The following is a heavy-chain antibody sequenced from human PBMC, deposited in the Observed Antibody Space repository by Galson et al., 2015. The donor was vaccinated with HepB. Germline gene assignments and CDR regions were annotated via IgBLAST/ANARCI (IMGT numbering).Heavy chain of an antibody. CDR1: GFTFSSYA. D-gene: IGHD6-13*01. Sequence: SLRLSCAASGFTFSSYAMHWVRQAPGKGLEWVAVISYDGSNKYYADSVKGRFTISRDNSKNTLYLQMNSLRAEDTAVYYCARAWEQQLVATSYGMDVWGQGTTVTVSS. J-gene: IGHJ6*02. V-gene: IGHV3-30-3*01. CDR2: ISYDGSNK. CDR3: ARAWEQQLVATSYGMDV.